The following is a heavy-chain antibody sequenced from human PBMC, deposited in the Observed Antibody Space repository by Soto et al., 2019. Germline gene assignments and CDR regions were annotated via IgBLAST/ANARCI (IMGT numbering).Heavy chain of an antibody. V-gene: IGHV3-9*01. CDR2: ISWNSGSI. CDR3: PKGVGEYQLPYYYYYGMDV. J-gene: IGHJ6*01. CDR1: GFTFDDYD. Sequence: SLRLSYAASGFTFDDYDMHRVRQAPWKCLQWVSGISWNSGSIGYADSVKGRFTISRDNAKNSLYLQMNSLRAEDTALYYCPKGVGEYQLPYYYYYGMDVWGQGTTAPVSS. D-gene: IGHD2-2*01.